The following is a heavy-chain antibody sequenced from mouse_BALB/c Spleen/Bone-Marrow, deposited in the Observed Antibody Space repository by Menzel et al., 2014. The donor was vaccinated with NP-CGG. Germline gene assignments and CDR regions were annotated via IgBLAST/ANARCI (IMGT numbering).Heavy chain of an antibody. Sequence: EVQLQESGPVLVKPGASVKMSCKASGYTFTNYVMHWVKQKPGQGLEWIGYINPYNDGTKYNEKFKGKATLTSDKSSGTAYMELSSLTSEDSAVYYCARRPSFYGSSYGAMDYWGQGTSVTVSS. D-gene: IGHD1-1*01. CDR1: GYTFTNYV. CDR2: INPYNDGT. J-gene: IGHJ4*01. CDR3: ARRPSFYGSSYGAMDY. V-gene: IGHV1-14*01.